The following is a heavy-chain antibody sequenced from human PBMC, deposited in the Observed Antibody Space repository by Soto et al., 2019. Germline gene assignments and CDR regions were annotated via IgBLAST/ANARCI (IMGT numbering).Heavy chain of an antibody. CDR1: GFTFSSYA. V-gene: IGHV3-23*01. Sequence: EVQLLESGGGLVQPGGSLRLSCAASGFTFSSYAMSWVRQAPGKGLEWVSAISGSGGSTYYADSVKGRFTISRDNSKNTLYMQRNSLRAEDTAVYYCAKSEGAVLRYFDWLLYRPYRNGSSPYYMDVWGKGTTVTVSS. J-gene: IGHJ6*03. CDR2: ISGSGGST. CDR3: AKSEGAVLRYFDWLLYRPYRNGSSPYYMDV. D-gene: IGHD3-9*01.